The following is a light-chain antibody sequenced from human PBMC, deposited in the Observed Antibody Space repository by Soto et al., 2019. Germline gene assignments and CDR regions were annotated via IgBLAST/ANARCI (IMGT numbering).Light chain of an antibody. CDR1: QSISSY. Sequence: DIQMTQSPSPLSASVGDRVTITCRASQSISSYLNWYQQKPGKAPKLLIYAASSLQSGVPSRFSGSGSGTDFTLTISSLQPEDFATYYCQQSYSTPFTVGGGTKVDIK. J-gene: IGKJ4*01. CDR3: QQSYSTPFT. V-gene: IGKV1-39*01. CDR2: AAS.